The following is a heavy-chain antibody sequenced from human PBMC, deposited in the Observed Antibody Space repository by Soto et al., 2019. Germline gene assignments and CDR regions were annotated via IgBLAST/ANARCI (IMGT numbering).Heavy chain of an antibody. D-gene: IGHD3-22*01. CDR2: IDPSDSQT. Sequence: GASLKISCKGSGYSFAGYWITWVRQKPGKGLEWMGRIDPSDSQTYYSPSFRGHVTISVTKSITTVFLQWSSLRASNTAMYYCARQIYDSDTGPNFQYYFDSWGQGTPVTVSS. J-gene: IGHJ4*02. V-gene: IGHV5-10-1*01. CDR3: ARQIYDSDTGPNFQYYFDS. CDR1: GYSFAGYW.